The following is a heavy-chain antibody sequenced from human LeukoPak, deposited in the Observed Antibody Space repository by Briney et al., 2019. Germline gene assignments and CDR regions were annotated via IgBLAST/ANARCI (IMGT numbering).Heavy chain of an antibody. CDR2: IYYSGST. CDR1: GGSISSSSYY. CDR3: ARQNPRSGYYDY. D-gene: IGHD3-22*01. V-gene: IGHV4-39*01. Sequence: PSETLSLTCTVSGGSISSSSYYWGWIRQPPGKGLEWIGSIYYSGSTYYNPSLKSRVTISVDTSKNQFSLKLSSVTAADTAVYYCARQNPRSGYYDYWGQGTLVTVSS. J-gene: IGHJ4*02.